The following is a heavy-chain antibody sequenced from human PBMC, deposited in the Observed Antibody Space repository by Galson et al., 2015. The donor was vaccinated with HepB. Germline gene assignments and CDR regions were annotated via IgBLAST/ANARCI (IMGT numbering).Heavy chain of an antibody. Sequence: SVKVSCKASGYTFTTYTMNWVRQVPGQGLEWMGWINTNTGNPTYAQDFTGRFVFSLDTFFSTAYLQISGLKAEDTAVYFCARDSGLRYFDWLPYRYGMDVWGQGTTVTVSS. CDR2: INTNTGNP. D-gene: IGHD3-9*01. CDR1: GYTFTTYT. V-gene: IGHV7-4-1*02. J-gene: IGHJ6*02. CDR3: ARDSGLRYFDWLPYRYGMDV.